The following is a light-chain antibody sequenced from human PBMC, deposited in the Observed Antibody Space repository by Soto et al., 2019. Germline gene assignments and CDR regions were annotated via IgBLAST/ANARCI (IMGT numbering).Light chain of an antibody. Sequence: DIVMTQSPLSLPVTPGEPASISCRSSQSLLHSNGYNYLDWYLQKPGQSPQLLIYLGSNRASGVPDRFSGSGSGTDFTLKISRVEAEDVGVYYCMQALQTHAFTFGGGTKVEIK. V-gene: IGKV2-28*01. CDR2: LGS. CDR1: QSLLHSNGYNY. CDR3: MQALQTHAFT. J-gene: IGKJ4*01.